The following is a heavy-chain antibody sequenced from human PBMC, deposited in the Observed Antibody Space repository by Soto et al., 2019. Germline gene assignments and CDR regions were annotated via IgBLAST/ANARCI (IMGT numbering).Heavy chain of an antibody. CDR3: ARDPPSKVVVAATPAFESFDY. V-gene: IGHV1-69*04. D-gene: IGHD2-15*01. CDR1: GGTFSSYT. Sequence: ASVKVSCKASGGTFSSYTISWVRQAPGQGLEWMGRIIPILGIANYAQKFQGRVTITADKSTSTAYMELSSLRSEDTAVYYCARDPPSKVVVAATPAFESFDYWGQGTLVTVSS. CDR2: IIPILGIA. J-gene: IGHJ4*02.